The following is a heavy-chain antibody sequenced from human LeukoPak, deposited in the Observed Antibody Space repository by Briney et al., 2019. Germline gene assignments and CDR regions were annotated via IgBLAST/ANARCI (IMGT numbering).Heavy chain of an antibody. CDR2: IWFDGSNK. Sequence: GGSLRLSCAASGFTFSSYSMNWVRQAPGKGLEWVAVIWFDGSNKYYADSVKGRFTISRDNSKNTLYLQMNSLRAEDTAVYYCARSSVADALFSIDYWGQGTLVTVSS. CDR3: ARSSVADALFSIDY. D-gene: IGHD6-6*01. J-gene: IGHJ4*02. V-gene: IGHV3-33*08. CDR1: GFTFSSYS.